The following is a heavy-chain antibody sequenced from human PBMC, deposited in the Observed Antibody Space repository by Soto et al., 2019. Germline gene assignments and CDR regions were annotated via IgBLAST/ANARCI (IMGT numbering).Heavy chain of an antibody. Sequence: QVQLQESGPGLVKPSQTLSLTCTVSGGSISSGGYYWSWIRQHPGKGLEWIGYIYYSGSTYYNPSLKSKITISIDTSKSRFSLKLSSVTAADTAVYDGARAWDAPVWFASWGQGILVTVSS. J-gene: IGHJ5*01. CDR3: ARAWDAPVWFAS. D-gene: IGHD1-26*01. V-gene: IGHV4-31*01. CDR1: GGSISSGGYY. CDR2: IYYSGST.